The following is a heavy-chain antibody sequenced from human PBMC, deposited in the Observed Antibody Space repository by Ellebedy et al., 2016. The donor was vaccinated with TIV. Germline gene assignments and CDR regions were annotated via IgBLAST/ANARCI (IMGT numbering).Heavy chain of an antibody. CDR3: TPWGLGGY. CDR2: ISNDGSST. J-gene: IGHJ4*02. D-gene: IGHD2-21*01. Sequence: PGGSLRLSCAGSGFTLSDYFMSWVRQAPGKGLEWVSRISNDGSSTSYADSVKGRFTISRDNAKNTLYLQMNSLRVEDTAAYYCTPWGLGGYWGQGTLVTVSS. V-gene: IGHV3-74*01. CDR1: GFTLSDYF.